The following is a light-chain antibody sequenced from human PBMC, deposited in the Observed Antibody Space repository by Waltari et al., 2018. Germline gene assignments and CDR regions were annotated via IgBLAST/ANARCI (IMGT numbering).Light chain of an antibody. J-gene: IGKJ4*01. CDR3: QQRYSNPVT. CDR1: HNINNY. Sequence: IQMTQSPSSLSASVADTLTITCRTSHNINNYIIWYQPKPGKAPNLLIYTASSLQSGVPSRFDGSGSGTDFTLTISRLQPEDFATYYCQQRYSNPVTFGGGTKVEIK. CDR2: TAS. V-gene: IGKV1-39*01.